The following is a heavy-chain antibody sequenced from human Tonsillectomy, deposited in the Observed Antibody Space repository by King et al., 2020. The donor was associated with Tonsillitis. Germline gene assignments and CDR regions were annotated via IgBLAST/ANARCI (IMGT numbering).Heavy chain of an antibody. Sequence: DVQLVESGGGLVQPGGSLRLSCAASGFTFSSYAMSWVRQAPGKGLEWVSAISGSGGSTYYADSVKGRFTISRDNSKNTLYLQMNSLRAEDTAVYYCAKDLGLWSSWSPWYFDLWGRGTLVTVSS. CDR3: AKDLGLWSSWSPWYFDL. D-gene: IGHD6-13*01. CDR1: GFTFSSYA. CDR2: ISGSGGST. V-gene: IGHV3-23*04. J-gene: IGHJ2*01.